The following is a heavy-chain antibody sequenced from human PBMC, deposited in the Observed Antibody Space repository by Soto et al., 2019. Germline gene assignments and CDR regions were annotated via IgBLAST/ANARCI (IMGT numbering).Heavy chain of an antibody. J-gene: IGHJ3*02. CDR2: ISGSGGST. Sequence: GGSLRLSCAASGFTFSSYAMSWVRQAPGKGLEWVSAISGSGGSTYYADSVKGRFTISRDNSKNTLYLQMNSLRAEDTAVYYCAKAMIRTPVNIVVVPAAIWGAFDIWGQGTMVTVSS. V-gene: IGHV3-23*01. CDR1: GFTFSSYA. D-gene: IGHD2-2*02. CDR3: AKAMIRTPVNIVVVPAAIWGAFDI.